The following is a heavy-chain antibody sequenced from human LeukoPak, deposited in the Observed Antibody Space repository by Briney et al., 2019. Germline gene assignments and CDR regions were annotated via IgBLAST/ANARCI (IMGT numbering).Heavy chain of an antibody. Sequence: GESLKISFKGSGYSFTSYWIAWVRQMPGKGLEWMGVIYPGDSNTKYSPSFQGQVTISADKSTSTAYLQWSSLKASDTAMYYCARTLDDILTGDSDYWGQGTLVTVSS. V-gene: IGHV5-51*01. D-gene: IGHD3-9*01. CDR2: IYPGDSNT. J-gene: IGHJ4*02. CDR1: GYSFTSYW. CDR3: ARTLDDILTGDSDY.